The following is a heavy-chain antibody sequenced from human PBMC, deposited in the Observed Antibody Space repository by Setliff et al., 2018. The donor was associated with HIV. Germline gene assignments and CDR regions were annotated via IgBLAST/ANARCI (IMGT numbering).Heavy chain of an antibody. Sequence: GSLRLSCAASGFTFSNPWMNWVRQAPGKGLEWLGRIKSKADGGTTDYASPVQGRFTISRDDSKNTLYLQMNSLKTEDTAVYYCTIHTGLDYWGQGTLVTVSS. CDR2: IKSKADGGTT. CDR1: GFTFSNPW. V-gene: IGHV3-15*01. CDR3: TIHTGLDY. J-gene: IGHJ4*02.